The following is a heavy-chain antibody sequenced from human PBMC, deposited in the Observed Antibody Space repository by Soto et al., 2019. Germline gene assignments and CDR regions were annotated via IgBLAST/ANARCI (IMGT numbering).Heavy chain of an antibody. CDR3: AHAYGGRSLY. D-gene: IGHD1-26*01. J-gene: IGHJ4*02. CDR1: GFSLTTDRVG. V-gene: IGHV2-5*02. Sequence: QITLKESGPTLVKPTQTLTLTCTFSGFSLTTDRVGVGWIRQPPGEALEWLAVIYWDDSKPYRPSLESRLTITKDTSKNQVALTMTNMDSLDTATYYCAHAYGGRSLYWGQGTRVTVSS. CDR2: IYWDDSK.